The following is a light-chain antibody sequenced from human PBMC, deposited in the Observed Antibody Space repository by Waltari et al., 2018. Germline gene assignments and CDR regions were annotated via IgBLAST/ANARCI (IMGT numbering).Light chain of an antibody. CDR3: ATWDGHLRGLE. CDR1: TSNIGSNP. Sequence: QSVMTQPTSASGTPGQKVTISCSGSTSNIGSNPVSWYRVSPGKCPNPVVDADDQRPSGGPDRVSGAKSGASASLTISGLQSDDEADYFCATWDGHLRGLEFGGGTRVTVL. J-gene: IGLJ3*02. V-gene: IGLV1-44*01. CDR2: ADD.